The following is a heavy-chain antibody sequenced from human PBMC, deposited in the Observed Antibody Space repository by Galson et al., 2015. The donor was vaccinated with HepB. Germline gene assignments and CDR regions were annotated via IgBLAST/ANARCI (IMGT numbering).Heavy chain of an antibody. D-gene: IGHD4-17*01. J-gene: IGHJ4*02. Sequence: SLRLSCAASGFTFSDYYVSWIRQAPGKGLEWLSYISSTGTYTNYADSVKGRFTISRDNAKNSLYLQMNNLRAEDTAVYYCARVADADYGDHSHFDYWGQGTLVTVSS. CDR1: GFTFSDYY. CDR3: ARVADADYGDHSHFDY. V-gene: IGHV3-11*06. CDR2: ISSTGTYT.